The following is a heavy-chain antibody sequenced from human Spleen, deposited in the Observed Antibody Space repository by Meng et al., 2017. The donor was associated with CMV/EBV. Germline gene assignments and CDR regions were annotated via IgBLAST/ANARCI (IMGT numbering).Heavy chain of an antibody. CDR2: ISSSSSYI. Sequence: VTFSSYSMNWVRQAPGKGLEWVSSISSSSSYIYYADSVKGRFTISRDNAKNSLYLQMNSLRAEDTAVYYCARDPYYGSGSYWNYFDYWGQGTLVTVSS. CDR3: ARDPYYGSGSYWNYFDY. CDR1: VTFSSYS. V-gene: IGHV3-21*01. J-gene: IGHJ4*02. D-gene: IGHD3-10*01.